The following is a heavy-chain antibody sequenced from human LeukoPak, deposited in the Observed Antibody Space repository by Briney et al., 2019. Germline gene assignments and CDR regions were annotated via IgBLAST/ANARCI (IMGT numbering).Heavy chain of an antibody. CDR2: IKQDGSEK. Sequence: GGSLRLSCAASGFTCSSYWMSWVRQAPGKGLEWVANIKQDGSEKYYVNSVTGRFTISRHNAKNSLYLQMTSLRAEDTAVYYCARNPPGPAAGDYWGQGTLVTVSS. CDR3: ARNPPGPAAGDY. V-gene: IGHV3-7*01. D-gene: IGHD6-13*01. J-gene: IGHJ4*02. CDR1: GFTCSSYW.